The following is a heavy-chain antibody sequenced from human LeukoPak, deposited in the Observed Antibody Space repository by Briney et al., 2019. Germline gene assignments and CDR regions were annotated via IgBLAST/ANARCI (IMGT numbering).Heavy chain of an antibody. Sequence: PGGSLRLSCAASGFTFSGYAMSWVRQAPGKGLEWVSAISGSGGSTYYADSVKGRFTISRDNSKNTLYLQMNSLRAEDTAVYYCAKGRYSSGWYRDAFDIWGQGTMVTVSS. CDR2: ISGSGGST. CDR1: GFTFSGYA. D-gene: IGHD6-19*01. V-gene: IGHV3-23*01. CDR3: AKGRYSSGWYRDAFDI. J-gene: IGHJ3*02.